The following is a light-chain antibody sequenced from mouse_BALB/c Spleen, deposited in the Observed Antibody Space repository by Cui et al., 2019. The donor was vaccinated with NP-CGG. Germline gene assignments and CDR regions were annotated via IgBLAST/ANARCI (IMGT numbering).Light chain of an antibody. CDR2: GTN. J-gene: IGLJ1*01. Sequence: QAVVTQESALTTSPGATVTLTCRSSTGAVTTSNYANWVQEKPDHLFTGLIGGTNNRAPGVPARFSRSLIGDKAALTITGGQTEDEAIYFCALWYSNHWVFGGGTKLTVL. CDR3: ALWYSNHWV. CDR1: TGAVTTSNY. V-gene: IGLV1*01.